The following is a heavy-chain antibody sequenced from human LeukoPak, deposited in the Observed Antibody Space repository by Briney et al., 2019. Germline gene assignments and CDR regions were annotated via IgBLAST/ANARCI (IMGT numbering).Heavy chain of an antibody. Sequence: HPGGSLRLSCAASGFTFSSYAMHWVRQAPGKGLEWVAVISYDGSNKYYADSVKGRFTISRDNSKNTLYLQMNSLRAEDTAVYYCAKDSFPIAVAGADYWGQGTLVTVSS. D-gene: IGHD6-19*01. CDR2: ISYDGSNK. V-gene: IGHV3-30*04. J-gene: IGHJ4*02. CDR1: GFTFSSYA. CDR3: AKDSFPIAVAGADY.